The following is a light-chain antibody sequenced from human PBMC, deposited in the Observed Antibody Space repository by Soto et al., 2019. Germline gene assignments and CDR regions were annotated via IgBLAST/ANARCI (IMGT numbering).Light chain of an antibody. CDR3: QSYDSRLSAYV. Sequence: QSALAQPPSVSGAPGQKVTISCTGSSSNIGAGYDLHWYQQLPGTAPKLLLYGNSNRPSGVPDRFSGSKSGTSASLAITGHQAEDEADYYCQSYDSRLSAYVFGTGTKVT. CDR1: SSNIGAGYD. V-gene: IGLV1-40*01. J-gene: IGLJ1*01. CDR2: GNS.